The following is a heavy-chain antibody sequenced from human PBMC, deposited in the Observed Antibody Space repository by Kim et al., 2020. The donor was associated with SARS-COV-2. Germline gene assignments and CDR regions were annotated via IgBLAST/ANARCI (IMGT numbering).Heavy chain of an antibody. V-gene: IGHV3-9*01. CDR3: AKDGGYYSFYFDY. D-gene: IGHD3-22*01. J-gene: IGHJ4*02. Sequence: YADSVKGRFTISRDNAKNSLYLQMNSLRAEDTALYYCAKDGGYYSFYFDYWGQGTLVTVSS.